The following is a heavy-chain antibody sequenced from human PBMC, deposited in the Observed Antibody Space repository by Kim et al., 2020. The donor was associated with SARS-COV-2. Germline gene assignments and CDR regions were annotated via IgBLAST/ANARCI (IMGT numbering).Heavy chain of an antibody. Sequence: LKSRVTISGDTSKTQFSLKLGSLTAADTAVYYCARVARITIFGVVNSAFDIWGQGTMVTVSS. D-gene: IGHD3-3*01. V-gene: IGHV4-31*02. J-gene: IGHJ3*02. CDR3: ARVARITIFGVVNSAFDI.